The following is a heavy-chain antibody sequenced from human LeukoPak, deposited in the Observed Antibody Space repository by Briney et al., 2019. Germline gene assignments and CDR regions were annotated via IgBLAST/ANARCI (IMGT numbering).Heavy chain of an antibody. CDR3: AKGVVRRVLYFDY. V-gene: IGHV3-9*01. J-gene: IGHJ4*02. Sequence: GGSLRLSCAASGFSFGEYAMHWVRQAPGKGLEWVSGISWNSGDIGYADSVKGRFTISRDNAKNSLYLQLNSLRPEDTAFYYCAKGVVRRVLYFDYWGQGNLVTVSS. CDR2: ISWNSGDI. D-gene: IGHD3-10*01. CDR1: GFSFGEYA.